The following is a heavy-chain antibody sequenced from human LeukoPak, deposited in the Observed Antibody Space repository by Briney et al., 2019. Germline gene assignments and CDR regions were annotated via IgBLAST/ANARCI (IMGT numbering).Heavy chain of an antibody. V-gene: IGHV1-8*01. CDR3: ARGPYVDTAMATDY. CDR1: GYTFTSYD. J-gene: IGHJ4*02. Sequence: ASVKVSCKASGYTFTSYDINWVRQAIGQGLEWMGWMNPNSGNTGYAQKFQGRVTMTRNTSISTAYMELSSLRSEDTAVYYCARGPYVDTAMATDYWGQGTLVTVSS. D-gene: IGHD5-18*01. CDR2: MNPNSGNT.